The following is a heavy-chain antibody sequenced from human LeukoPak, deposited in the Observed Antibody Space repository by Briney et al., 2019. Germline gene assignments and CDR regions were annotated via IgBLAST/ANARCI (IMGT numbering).Heavy chain of an antibody. CDR2: INTSGST. CDR3: ASIQSYYFGLDV. D-gene: IGHD4-11*01. J-gene: IGHJ6*02. V-gene: IGHV4-61*02. Sequence: SQTLSLTCTVSGGSISSGSYYWSWLRQPAGKGLEWIGRINTSGSTNYNPSLKSRVTISVDTSKNQFFLKLSSVTAADTAVYYCASIQSYYFGLDVWGQGTTVTVSS. CDR1: GGSISSGSYY.